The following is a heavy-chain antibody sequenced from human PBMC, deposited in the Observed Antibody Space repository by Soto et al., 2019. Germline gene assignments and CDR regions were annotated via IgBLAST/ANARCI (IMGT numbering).Heavy chain of an antibody. Sequence: EVQLLESGGGLVQPGGSLRLSCAASGFTFSSYAMSWVRQAPGKGLEWVSAISGSGGSTYYADSVKGRFTISRDNSKNALYLQMNSLRAEDTAVYYCAKAQDYDILTGYSSYNWFDPWGQGTLVTVSS. D-gene: IGHD3-9*01. CDR3: AKAQDYDILTGYSSYNWFDP. J-gene: IGHJ5*02. CDR2: ISGSGGST. CDR1: GFTFSSYA. V-gene: IGHV3-23*01.